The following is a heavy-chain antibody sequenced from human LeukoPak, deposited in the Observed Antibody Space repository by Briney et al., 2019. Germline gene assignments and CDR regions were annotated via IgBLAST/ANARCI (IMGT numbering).Heavy chain of an antibody. J-gene: IGHJ4*02. V-gene: IGHV4-59*01. D-gene: IGHD1-26*01. CDR2: IYYSGST. Sequence: SETLSLTCTVSGGSISSYYWSWIRQPPGKGLEWIGYIYYSGSTNYNPSLKSRVTISVDTSKNQFSLKLSSVTAADTAVYYCARDREHSGATLVDYWGQGTLVTVSS. CDR1: GGSISSYY. CDR3: ARDREHSGATLVDY.